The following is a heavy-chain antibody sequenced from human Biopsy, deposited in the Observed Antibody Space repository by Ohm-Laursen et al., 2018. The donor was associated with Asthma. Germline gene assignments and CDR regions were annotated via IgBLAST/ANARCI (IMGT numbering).Heavy chain of an antibody. J-gene: IGHJ2*01. CDR3: ARAVSSSSYWYFDL. D-gene: IGHD6-6*01. CDR1: GDAMSTSGSY. Sequence: SETLSLTCIVSGDAMSTSGSYWGWIRQSPGQGLEWIGSIYYSGRTYYNPSLESRVPISADTSKNHFSLKVTSVTAADTAVYYCARAVSSSSYWYFDLWGRGDLVTVSS. V-gene: IGHV4-39*02. CDR2: IYYSGRT.